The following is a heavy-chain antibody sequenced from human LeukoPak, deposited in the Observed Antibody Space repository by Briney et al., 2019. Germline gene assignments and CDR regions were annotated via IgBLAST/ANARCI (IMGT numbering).Heavy chain of an antibody. V-gene: IGHV3-23*01. Sequence: GGSLRLSCVASGFTFSSNYMTWVRQAPGKGLEWVSAIGGRDGSTYYADSVKGRFTISRDNSKNTLYVQMNSLRAEDTAVYYCAKGHYYGSGSLDYWGQGTLVTVSS. D-gene: IGHD3-10*01. CDR1: GFTFSSNY. CDR3: AKGHYYGSGSLDY. J-gene: IGHJ4*02. CDR2: IGGRDGST.